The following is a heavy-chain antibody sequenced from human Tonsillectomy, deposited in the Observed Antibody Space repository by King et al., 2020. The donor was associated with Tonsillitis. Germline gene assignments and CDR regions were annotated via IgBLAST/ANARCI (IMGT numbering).Heavy chain of an antibody. J-gene: IGHJ4*02. D-gene: IGHD4-17*01. V-gene: IGHV3-11*01. CDR3: ARDWLPTPSYGDYSPSFFDY. CDR1: GFTFSDYY. Sequence: HVQLVESGGGLVKPGGSLRLSCAASGFTFSDYYMSWIRQAPGKGLEWVSYISSSGSTIYYADSVKGRFTISRDNAKNSLYLQMNSLRAEDTAVYYCARDWLPTPSYGDYSPSFFDYWGQGTLVTVSS. CDR2: ISSSGSTI.